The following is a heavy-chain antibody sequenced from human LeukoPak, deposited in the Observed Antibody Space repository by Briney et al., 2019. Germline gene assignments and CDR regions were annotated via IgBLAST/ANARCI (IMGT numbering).Heavy chain of an antibody. CDR3: ARDSGYSSSWYDSTNYYYSVDV. D-gene: IGHD6-13*01. J-gene: IGHJ6*02. CDR2: IKQDGSEK. V-gene: IGHV3-7*03. Sequence: GGSLRLSCAASGFTFNSYWMTWVRQAPGKGLEWVANIKQDGSEKYYVDSVKGRFTISRDNAKNSLYLEMNSLRAEDTAVYYCARDSGYSSSWYDSTNYYYSVDVWGQGTTVTVSS. CDR1: GFTFNSYW.